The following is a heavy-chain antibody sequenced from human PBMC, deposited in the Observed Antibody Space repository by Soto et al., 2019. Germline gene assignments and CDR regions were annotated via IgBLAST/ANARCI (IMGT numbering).Heavy chain of an antibody. CDR1: GGSVSSGSYY. CDR3: ARGGRGFGDFYYDMDV. Sequence: SETLSLTCTVSGGSVSSGSYYWSWIRQPPGKGLEWIGYIYYSGSTNYNPSLKSRVTISVDTSKNQFSLKLSSVTAADTAVYYCARGGRGFGDFYYDMDVWGKGTTVTVSS. CDR2: IYYSGST. V-gene: IGHV4-61*01. J-gene: IGHJ6*03. D-gene: IGHD3-10*01.